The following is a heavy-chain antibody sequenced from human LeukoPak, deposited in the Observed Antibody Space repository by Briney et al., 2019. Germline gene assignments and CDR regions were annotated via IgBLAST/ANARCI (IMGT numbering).Heavy chain of an antibody. V-gene: IGHV3-30*03. Sequence: GGSLRLSCAASGFTFSSYGMHWVRQAPGKGLEWVAVISYDGSNKYYADSVKGRFTISRDNSKNTLYLQMNSLRAEDTAVYYCARGGSGRGNWFDPWGQGTLVTVSS. CDR2: ISYDGSNK. CDR1: GFTFSSYG. J-gene: IGHJ5*02. CDR3: ARGGSGRGNWFDP. D-gene: IGHD6-19*01.